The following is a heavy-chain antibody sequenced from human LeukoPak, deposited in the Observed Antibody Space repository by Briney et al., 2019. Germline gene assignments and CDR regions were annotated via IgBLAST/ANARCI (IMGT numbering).Heavy chain of an antibody. CDR2: IKKDGSQK. Sequence: GGSLRLSCAASGFTFSNDWMTWVRQAPGKGLEWVANIKKDGSQKNYVDSVEGRFTISRDNAKNSLYLQMNSLRAEDTAVYYCARELWFGELYYFDYWGQGTLVTVSS. D-gene: IGHD3-10*01. CDR1: GFTFSNDW. J-gene: IGHJ4*02. CDR3: ARELWFGELYYFDY. V-gene: IGHV3-7*01.